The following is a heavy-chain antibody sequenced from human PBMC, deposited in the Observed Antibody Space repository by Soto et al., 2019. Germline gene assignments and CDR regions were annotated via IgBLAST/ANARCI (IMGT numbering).Heavy chain of an antibody. Sequence: QVQLVESGGGVVQPGRSLRLSCAASGFTFSSYGMHWVRQAPGKGLEWVAVISYDGSNKYYADSVKGRFTISRDNSKNTLYLQMNSLRAEDTAVYYCAKGIGYCSGGSCSGGQGTLVTVSS. D-gene: IGHD2-15*01. CDR1: GFTFSSYG. CDR3: AKGIGYCSGGSCS. V-gene: IGHV3-30*18. J-gene: IGHJ4*02. CDR2: ISYDGSNK.